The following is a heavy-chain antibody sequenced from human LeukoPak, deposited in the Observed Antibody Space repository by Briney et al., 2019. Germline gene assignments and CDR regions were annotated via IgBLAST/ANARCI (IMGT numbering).Heavy chain of an antibody. CDR2: INHSGST. J-gene: IGHJ4*02. V-gene: IGHV4-34*01. CDR3: ARAKPDPQYYFDY. D-gene: IGHD1-14*01. CDR1: GGSFSGYY. Sequence: SETLSLTCAVYGGSFSGYYWSWIRQPPGKGLEWIGEINHSGSTNYNPSLKSRVTISVDTSKNQFSLKLSSVTAADTAVYYCARAKPDPQYYFDYWGQGTLVTVSS.